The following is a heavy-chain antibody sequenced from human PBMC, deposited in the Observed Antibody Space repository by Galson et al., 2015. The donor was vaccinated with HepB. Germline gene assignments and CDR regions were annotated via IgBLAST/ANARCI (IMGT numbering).Heavy chain of an antibody. CDR1: GFSFGSYG. J-gene: IGHJ2*01. D-gene: IGHD3-22*01. Sequence: SLRLSCAASGFSFGSYGMNWVRQAPGKGLEWVANIKQDGTEKYYVDSVKGRFTISRDNTKNTLFLQINSLRADDTALYYCARDYYPSARPQWFFDLWGRGTLVTVFS. CDR2: IKQDGTEK. CDR3: ARDYYPSARPQWFFDL. V-gene: IGHV3-7*01.